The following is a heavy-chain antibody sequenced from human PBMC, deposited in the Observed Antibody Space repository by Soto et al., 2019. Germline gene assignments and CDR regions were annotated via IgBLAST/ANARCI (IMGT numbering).Heavy chain of an antibody. V-gene: IGHV3-48*02. J-gene: IGHJ4*02. CDR3: ARGYSWVFDY. Sequence: EVQVVASGGGLVQPGGSLRLSCAASGFIFSHHSMNWVRQAPGKGLEWISYINSGSTTIAYADSVKGRFTISRDNAKNSEYLQKNSLRDEDTAVYYCARGYSWVFDYWGQGTLITVS. D-gene: IGHD2-21*01. CDR1: GFIFSHHS. CDR2: INSGSTTI.